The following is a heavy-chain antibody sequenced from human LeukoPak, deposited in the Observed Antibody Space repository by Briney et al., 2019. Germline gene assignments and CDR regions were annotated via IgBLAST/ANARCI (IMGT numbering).Heavy chain of an antibody. Sequence: GGSLRLSCAASGFTFSSYSMNWVRQAPGKGLEWVSSISSSSSYIYYADSVKGRFTISRDNAKNSLYLQMNSLRAEDTAVYYCARGRVVVVAATPWFDYWGQGTLVTVSS. V-gene: IGHV3-21*01. CDR3: ARGRVVVVAATPWFDY. CDR2: ISSSSSYI. J-gene: IGHJ4*02. D-gene: IGHD2-15*01. CDR1: GFTFSSYS.